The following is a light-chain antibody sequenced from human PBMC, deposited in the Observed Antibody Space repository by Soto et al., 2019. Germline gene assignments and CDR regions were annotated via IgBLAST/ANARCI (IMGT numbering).Light chain of an antibody. J-gene: IGKJ5*01. CDR3: QQSYSTPST. Sequence: DIQMTQSPSSLSASVGDRVTITCRASQSISSYLNWYQQKPGKAPKLLIYAASSLQSGVPSRFSGSVSRSDITLTISSQQPEDFPTYYCQQSYSTPSTFGQGTRLEI. V-gene: IGKV1-39*01. CDR2: AAS. CDR1: QSISSY.